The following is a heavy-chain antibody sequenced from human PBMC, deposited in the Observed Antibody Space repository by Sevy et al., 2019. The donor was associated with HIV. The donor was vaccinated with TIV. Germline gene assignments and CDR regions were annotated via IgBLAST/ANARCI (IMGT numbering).Heavy chain of an antibody. J-gene: IGHJ4*02. CDR1: GYTFTTYH. CDR2: ISPHNGDT. CDR3: ARDHCSGGRCYSLAY. Sequence: ASVKVSCKISGYTFTTYHITWVRQAAGQGPECMGRISPHNGDTNYAPKFQGRVTMITDKSTSTAYMELRSLRSDDTAVYYCARDHCSGGRCYSLAYWGQGTLVTVSS. D-gene: IGHD2-15*01. V-gene: IGHV1-18*01.